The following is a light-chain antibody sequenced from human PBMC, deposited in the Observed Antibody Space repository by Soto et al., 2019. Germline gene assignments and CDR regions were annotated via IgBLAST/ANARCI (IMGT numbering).Light chain of an antibody. J-gene: IGKJ1*01. CDR1: QPISAY. Sequence: DIQMTQSPSSLSASVGDRVTITCRTSQPISAYLNWYQQKPGKAPSLLIYTASNLQTGVPSRFSGSGSGTHFTLTISSLQPEDFATYYCQQSYNTPRTFGQGTKVEIK. V-gene: IGKV1-39*01. CDR2: TAS. CDR3: QQSYNTPRT.